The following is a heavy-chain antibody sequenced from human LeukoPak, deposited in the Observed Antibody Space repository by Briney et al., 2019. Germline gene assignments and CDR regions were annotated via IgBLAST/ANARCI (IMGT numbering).Heavy chain of an antibody. CDR2: IIPIFGTA. D-gene: IGHD6-25*01. Sequence: GASVKVSCKASGGTFSSYAISWVRQAPGQGLEWMGRIIPIFGTANYAQKFQGRVTITTDESTSTAYMELSSLRSEDTAVYYCARGGANKRVLFDPWGQGTLVTVSS. V-gene: IGHV1-69*05. J-gene: IGHJ5*02. CDR1: GGTFSSYA. CDR3: ARGGANKRVLFDP.